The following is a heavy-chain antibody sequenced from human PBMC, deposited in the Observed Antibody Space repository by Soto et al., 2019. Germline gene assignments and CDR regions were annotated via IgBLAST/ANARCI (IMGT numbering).Heavy chain of an antibody. CDR1: GYSFTGDH. D-gene: IGHD6-19*01. Sequence: ASVKVSCKASGYSFTGDHLHWVRQTPGLGLQWMGRINPSSGSTNYAQKYQGRVTMTRDTSTTTAYMELSSLRSDDTAMYYCARGEVHSSGWNFDYWG. CDR3: ARGEVHSSGWNFDY. CDR2: INPSSGST. V-gene: IGHV1-46*03. J-gene: IGHJ4*01.